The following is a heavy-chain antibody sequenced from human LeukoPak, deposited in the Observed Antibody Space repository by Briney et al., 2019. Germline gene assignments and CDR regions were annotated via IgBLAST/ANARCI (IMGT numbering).Heavy chain of an antibody. CDR3: ARVAWYRFDY. Sequence: GGSLRLSCAASGFTFDDYGMSWVRQAPGKGLEWVSGIDRNGDSTGYADSVEGRFTISRDNAKSSLYLQMNSLRAEDTAVYYCARVAWYRFDYWGQGTLVTVSS. CDR2: IDRNGDST. D-gene: IGHD3-3*02. CDR1: GFTFDDYG. V-gene: IGHV3-20*04. J-gene: IGHJ4*02.